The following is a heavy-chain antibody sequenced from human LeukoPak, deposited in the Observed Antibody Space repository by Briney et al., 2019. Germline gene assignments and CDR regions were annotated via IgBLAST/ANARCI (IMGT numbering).Heavy chain of an antibody. CDR2: ISEGVGNT. Sequence: GGSLRLSCAASGFTFTNYAMTWVRQAPGKGLEWVSGISEGVGNTYYADSVKGRFTISRDHSKNTLYLQMNSLRAEDTALYYCAKREKGSTGRFFDYWGQGTLVTVSS. J-gene: IGHJ4*02. CDR1: GFTFTNYA. CDR3: AKREKGSTGRFFDY. D-gene: IGHD5/OR15-5a*01. V-gene: IGHV3-23*01.